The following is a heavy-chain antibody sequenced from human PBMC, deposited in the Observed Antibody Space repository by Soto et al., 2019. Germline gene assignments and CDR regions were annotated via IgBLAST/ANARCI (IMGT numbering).Heavy chain of an antibody. D-gene: IGHD6-6*01. CDR2: ISGSDDST. CDR3: AKRSSSSTFDY. Sequence: EVQLLESGGGLVQPGESLRLSCAASGFTFSSYAMSWVRQAPGKGLEWVSVISGSDDSTYYADSVKGRFTISRDNSKNTPYLQMISLRAEDTAVYYCAKRSSSSTFDYWGQGTLVTVSS. V-gene: IGHV3-23*01. J-gene: IGHJ4*02. CDR1: GFTFSSYA.